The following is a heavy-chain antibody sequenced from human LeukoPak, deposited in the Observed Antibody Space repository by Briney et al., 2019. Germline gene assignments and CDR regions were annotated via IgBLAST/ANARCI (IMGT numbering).Heavy chain of an antibody. V-gene: IGHV1-2*02. CDR3: AREAATYYDFWSGYSTPGMGV. Sequence: ASVKVSCKASGYTFTGYYMHWVRQAPGQGLEWMGWINPNSGGTNYAQKFQGRVTMTRDTSISTAYMELSRLRSDDTAVYYCAREAATYYDFWSGYSTPGMGVWGQGTTVAVSS. J-gene: IGHJ6*02. CDR1: GYTFTGYY. D-gene: IGHD3-3*01. CDR2: INPNSGGT.